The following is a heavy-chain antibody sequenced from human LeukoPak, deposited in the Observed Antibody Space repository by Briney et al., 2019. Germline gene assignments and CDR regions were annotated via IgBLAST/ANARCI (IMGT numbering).Heavy chain of an antibody. CDR2: IYHSGST. D-gene: IGHD5-12*01. V-gene: IGHV4-38-2*01. Sequence: LETLSLTCAVSGYSISSGYYWGWIRQPPGKGLEWIGSIYHSGSTYYNPSLKSRVTISVDTSKNQFSLKLSSVTAADTAVYYCARKYSGYDLYYFDYWGQGTLVTVSS. J-gene: IGHJ4*02. CDR3: ARKYSGYDLYYFDY. CDR1: GYSISSGYY.